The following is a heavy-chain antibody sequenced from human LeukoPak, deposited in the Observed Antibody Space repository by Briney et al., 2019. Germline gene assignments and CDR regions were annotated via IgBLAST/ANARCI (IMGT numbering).Heavy chain of an antibody. CDR3: AIDWGYYAFDI. V-gene: IGHV3-7*01. D-gene: IGHD2-15*01. CDR2: IKQDESEK. J-gene: IGHJ3*02. CDR1: GFTFSSYW. Sequence: QSGGSLRLSCAASGFTFSSYWMYWVRQAPGKGLEWVASIKQDESEKYYGDSVKGRFAVSRDNAKNSLFLQMNSLRAEDTAVYYCAIDWGYYAFDIWGQGTMVTVSS.